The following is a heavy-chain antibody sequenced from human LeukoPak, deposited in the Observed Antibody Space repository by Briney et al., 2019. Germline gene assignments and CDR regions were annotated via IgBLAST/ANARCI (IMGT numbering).Heavy chain of an antibody. D-gene: IGHD6-19*01. CDR3: AKVRIAVAGSFAEYFQH. Sequence: QSGGSLRLSCAASGFTFSNYAMSWVRQAPGKGLEWVSAISGSGGSTYYADSVKGRFTISRDNSKNTLYLQMNSLRAEDTAVYYCAKVRIAVAGSFAEYFQHWGQGTLVTVSS. V-gene: IGHV3-23*01. CDR2: ISGSGGST. CDR1: GFTFSNYA. J-gene: IGHJ1*01.